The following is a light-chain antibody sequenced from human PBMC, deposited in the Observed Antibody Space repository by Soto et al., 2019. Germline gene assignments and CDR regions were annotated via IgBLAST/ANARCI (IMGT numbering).Light chain of an antibody. CDR3: QQYGGSPPQT. CDR1: QSVSSNY. CDR2: GAS. Sequence: ETVLTQSPGTLSLSPGERATLSCRASQSVSSNYIAWYQQKPGQAPRLLIYGASSRVTGIPDRFSGSGSGTDFTLTISRLEPEDFAVYYCQQYGGSPPQTFGQGTKVEIK. V-gene: IGKV3-20*01. J-gene: IGKJ1*01.